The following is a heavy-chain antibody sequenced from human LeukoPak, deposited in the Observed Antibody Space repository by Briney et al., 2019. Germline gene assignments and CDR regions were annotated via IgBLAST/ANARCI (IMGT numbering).Heavy chain of an antibody. J-gene: IGHJ4*02. V-gene: IGHV3-33*01. Sequence: PGGSLRLSCAASGFTFSSYGMHWVRQAPGKGLEWVAAIWYDGSNKYYADSVKGRFTISRDNSKNTLYLQMNSLRAEDTAVYYCAREIVGIAAAGVGYWGQGTLVTVSS. CDR2: IWYDGSNK. CDR3: AREIVGIAAAGVGY. D-gene: IGHD6-13*01. CDR1: GFTFSSYG.